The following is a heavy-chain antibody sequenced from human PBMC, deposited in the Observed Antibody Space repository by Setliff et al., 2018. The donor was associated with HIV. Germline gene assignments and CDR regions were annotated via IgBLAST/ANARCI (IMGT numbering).Heavy chain of an antibody. Sequence: PGGSLRLSCAASGFTFSRYWMTWVRQAPGKGLEWVANIKQDGSEEHYGDSVKGRFTITRDNAENSLYLQMNSLRVEDTAVYYCARDSLVAAMEGYYYSGMDVWGQGTTVTVSS. D-gene: IGHD5-12*01. V-gene: IGHV3-7*05. J-gene: IGHJ6*02. CDR2: IKQDGSEE. CDR1: GFTFSRYW. CDR3: ARDSLVAAMEGYYYSGMDV.